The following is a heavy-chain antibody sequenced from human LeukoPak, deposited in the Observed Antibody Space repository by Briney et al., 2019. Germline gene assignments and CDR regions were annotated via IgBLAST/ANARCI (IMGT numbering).Heavy chain of an antibody. D-gene: IGHD3-16*01. CDR3: AKDYYDYVWGSSVFDY. J-gene: IGHJ4*02. CDR2: IWYDGNNK. CDR1: GFTFSSYG. Sequence: GGSLRLSCAASGFTFSSYGMHWVRQAPGKGLEWVPVIWYDGNNKYYADSVKGRFTISRDNSKNTLYMQMNSLRAEDTAVYYCAKDYYDYVWGSSVFDYWGQGTLVTVSS. V-gene: IGHV3-33*06.